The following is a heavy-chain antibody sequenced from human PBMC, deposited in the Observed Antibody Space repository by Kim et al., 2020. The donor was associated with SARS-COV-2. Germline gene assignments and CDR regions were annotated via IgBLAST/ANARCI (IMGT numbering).Heavy chain of an antibody. CDR2: LWNDGSHK. D-gene: IGHD5-12*01. Sequence: GGSLRLSCVASGFSFRNYAMHWVRQAPGKGLEWVAALWNDGSHKYYADSLKGRFTISRDNSENTVYLQMKSLRREDTAVYYCAKGTTITTWSTFDHWGQGTLVTVSS. CDR1: GFSFRNYA. J-gene: IGHJ4*02. CDR3: AKGTTITTWSTFDH. V-gene: IGHV3-33*06.